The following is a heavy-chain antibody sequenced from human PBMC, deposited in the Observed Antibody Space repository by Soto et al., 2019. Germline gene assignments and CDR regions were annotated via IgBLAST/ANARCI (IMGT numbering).Heavy chain of an antibody. CDR1: GYTFTSYG. J-gene: IGHJ5*02. CDR3: ARGKYCSSPSSYLGCWFDP. CDR2: ISAYNGNT. D-gene: IGHD2-2*01. Sequence: ASVKVSCKASGYTFTSYGISWVRQAPGQGLEWMGWISAYNGNTNYAQKLQGRVTMTTDTSTSTAYMELRSLRSDDTAVYYCARGKYCSSPSSYLGCWFDPWGQRTLVTVSS. V-gene: IGHV1-18*01.